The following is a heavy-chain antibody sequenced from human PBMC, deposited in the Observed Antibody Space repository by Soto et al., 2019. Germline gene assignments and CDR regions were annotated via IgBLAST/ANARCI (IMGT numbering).Heavy chain of an antibody. Sequence: GGSLRLSCSPSAFTFSSYAMHWVRQAPGKGLEYVSAISSNGGSTYYADSVKGRFTISRDNSKSALYLQMSSLRAEDTAMYYCVGRIGSSYGPFDYWGQGALVTVSS. V-gene: IGHV3-64D*06. CDR1: AFTFSSYA. CDR2: ISSNGGST. J-gene: IGHJ4*02. D-gene: IGHD5-18*01. CDR3: VGRIGSSYGPFDY.